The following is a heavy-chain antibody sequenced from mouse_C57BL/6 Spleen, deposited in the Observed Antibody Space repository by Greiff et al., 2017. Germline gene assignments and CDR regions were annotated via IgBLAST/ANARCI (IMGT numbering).Heavy chain of an antibody. J-gene: IGHJ2*01. Sequence: VQLVESGAELARPGASVKLSCKASGYTFTSYGISWVKQRTGQGLEWIGEIYPRSGNTYYNEKFKGKATLTADKSSSTAYMELRSLTSEDSAVYFCARGDSSHFDYWGQGTTLTVSS. CDR1: GYTFTSYG. V-gene: IGHV1-81*01. D-gene: IGHD1-1*01. CDR3: ARGDSSHFDY. CDR2: IYPRSGNT.